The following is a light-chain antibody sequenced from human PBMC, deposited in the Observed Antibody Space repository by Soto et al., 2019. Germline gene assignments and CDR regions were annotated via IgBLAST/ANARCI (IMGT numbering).Light chain of an antibody. CDR2: DAS. Sequence: DIQMTQSPSSLSASVGDRVTITCQASQGIRNFLNWYQQKPGKAPRLLIYDASKWETGVPTRFSGSGSGAHFTFTINSLQPEDVATYYCQQYDNRPYTFGQGTKLE. V-gene: IGKV1-33*01. CDR1: QGIRNF. J-gene: IGKJ2*01. CDR3: QQYDNRPYT.